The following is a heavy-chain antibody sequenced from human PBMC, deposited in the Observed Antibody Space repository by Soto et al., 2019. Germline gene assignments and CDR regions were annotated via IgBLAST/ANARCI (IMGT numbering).Heavy chain of an antibody. CDR1: GFTFGNYW. CDR2: IKGDGSAK. V-gene: IGHV3-7*05. D-gene: IGHD6-25*01. J-gene: IGHJ3*02. Sequence: EVQLVESGGGLVQPGGSLRLSCAASGFTFGNYWMTWVRQAPGKGLEGVANIKGDGSAKSYLDSVRGRFTVSRDNAENSLFLQMNILRAEDTALYYCARDVSPGSSGYYLEAFDIWGQGTMVTVS. CDR3: ARDVSPGSSGYYLEAFDI.